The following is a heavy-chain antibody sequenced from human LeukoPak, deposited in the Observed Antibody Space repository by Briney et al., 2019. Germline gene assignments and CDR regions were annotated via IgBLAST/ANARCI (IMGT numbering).Heavy chain of an antibody. J-gene: IGHJ4*02. D-gene: IGHD3-16*01. Sequence: GGSLRRSCAASGFIFSNYWMHWVRQAPGKGLVWVSLINSDGSSTNYADSVKGRFTISRDNAKNTLYLQMNSLRAEDTAVYYCTRVLGDWGQGTLVTVSS. CDR2: INSDGSST. V-gene: IGHV3-74*01. CDR3: TRVLGD. CDR1: GFIFSNYW.